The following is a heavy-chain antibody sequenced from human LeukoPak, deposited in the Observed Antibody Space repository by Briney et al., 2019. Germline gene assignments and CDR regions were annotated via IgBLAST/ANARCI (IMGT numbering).Heavy chain of an antibody. Sequence: GASVKVSCKASGYTFTSYGISWVRQAPGQGLEWMGWISAYNGNTNYAQKLQGRVTMTTDTSTSTAYMELRSLRSDDTAVYYCARAPAGYYYGSGSSGDYWGQGTLVTVSS. J-gene: IGHJ4*02. CDR2: ISAYNGNT. D-gene: IGHD3-10*01. V-gene: IGHV1-18*01. CDR3: ARAPAGYYYGSGSSGDY. CDR1: GYTFTSYG.